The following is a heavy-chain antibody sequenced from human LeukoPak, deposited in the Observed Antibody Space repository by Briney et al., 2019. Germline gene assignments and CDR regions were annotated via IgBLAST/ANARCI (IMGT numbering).Heavy chain of an antibody. CDR3: ARGLLWFGDYGMDV. CDR2: ISSSSSYI. D-gene: IGHD3-10*01. J-gene: IGHJ6*02. V-gene: IGHV3-21*01. Sequence: KPGGSLRLSCAASGFTFSSYSMNWVRQAPGKGLEWVSSISSSSSYIYYADSVKGRFTISRDNAKNSLYLQMNSLRAEDTAVYYCARGLLWFGDYGMDVWGQGTTVTVSS. CDR1: GFTFSSYS.